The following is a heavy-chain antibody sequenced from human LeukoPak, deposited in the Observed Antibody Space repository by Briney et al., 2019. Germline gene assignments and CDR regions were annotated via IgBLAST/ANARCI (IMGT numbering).Heavy chain of an antibody. CDR3: ARGGIATNWFDP. D-gene: IGHD6-13*01. Sequence: ASVTVSCKASGYTFTGYYLHWVRQAPGQGLEYVGWINPNSGDTNYEQKFQGRVTMTRDTSIRTAYMEMNRLRSDDTGVYCCARGGIATNWFDPWGQGTLVTVSS. J-gene: IGHJ5*02. CDR2: INPNSGDT. V-gene: IGHV1-2*02. CDR1: GYTFTGYY.